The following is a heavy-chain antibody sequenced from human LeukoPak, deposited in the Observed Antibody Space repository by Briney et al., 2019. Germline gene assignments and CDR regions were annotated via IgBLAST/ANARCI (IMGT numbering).Heavy chain of an antibody. V-gene: IGHV4-61*02. CDR1: RGSISSGNYY. Sequence: PSETLSLTCTVSRGSISSGNYYWSWIRQPAGKGLEWIGRFHTRGSTNYNPSLKGRVIISVDTSKNQFSLKLNSVTAADTAVYYCARISLTGYAPISGYFDYWGQGTLVTVSS. CDR3: ARISLTGYAPISGYFDY. D-gene: IGHD3-9*01. CDR2: FHTRGST. J-gene: IGHJ4*02.